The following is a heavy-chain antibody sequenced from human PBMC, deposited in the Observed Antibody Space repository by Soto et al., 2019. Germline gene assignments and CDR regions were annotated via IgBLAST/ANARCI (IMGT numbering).Heavy chain of an antibody. V-gene: IGHV3-23*01. CDR1: GFTFSSYA. D-gene: IGHD3-3*01. CDR3: AKGGVLRFLEWLLPTEYYFDY. Sequence: EVQLLESGGGLVQPGGSLRLSCVASGFTFSSYAMSWVRQAPGKGLEWVSAISGSGGSTYYADSVKGRFTISRDNSKNTLYLQMNSLRAEDTAVYYCAKGGVLRFLEWLLPTEYYFDYWGQGTLVTVSS. J-gene: IGHJ4*02. CDR2: ISGSGGST.